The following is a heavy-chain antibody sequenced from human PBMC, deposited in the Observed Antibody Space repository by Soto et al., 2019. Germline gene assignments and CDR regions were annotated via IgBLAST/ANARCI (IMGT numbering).Heavy chain of an antibody. CDR2: IYYSGST. D-gene: IGHD6-13*01. CDR1: GGSISSYY. Sequence: SETLSLTCTVSGGSISSYYWSWIRQPPGKGLEWIGYIYYSGSTNYNPSLKSRVTISVDTSKNQFSLKLSSVTAADTAVYYCARGAAAGLNYYYGMDVWGQGTTVTVSS. J-gene: IGHJ6*02. V-gene: IGHV4-59*08. CDR3: ARGAAAGLNYYYGMDV.